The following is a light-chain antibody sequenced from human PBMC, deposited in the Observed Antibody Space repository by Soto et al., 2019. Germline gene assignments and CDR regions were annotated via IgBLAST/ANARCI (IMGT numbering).Light chain of an antibody. CDR1: QSISSW. J-gene: IGKJ2*01. CDR2: DAS. CDR3: QSYYLFPH. V-gene: IGKV1-5*01. Sequence: PSTLFFTIPYLCAVTFRASQSISSWLAWYQQKPGKAPKLLIYDASNLESAVPSRFSGSGSGTEFTLTISCLQPDDIATYSCQSYYLFPHFG.